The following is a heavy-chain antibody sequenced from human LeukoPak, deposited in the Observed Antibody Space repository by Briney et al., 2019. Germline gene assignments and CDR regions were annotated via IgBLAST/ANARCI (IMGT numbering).Heavy chain of an antibody. CDR3: ARVRAVSMATRWYMDV. J-gene: IGHJ6*03. CDR1: GGSISSGSYY. V-gene: IGHV4-61*02. D-gene: IGHD5-12*01. CDR2: IYTSGST. Sequence: SETLSLTCTVSGGSISSGSYYWSWIRQPAGKGLEWIGRIYTSGSTNYNPSLKSRVTISVDTSKNQFSLKLSSVTAADTAVYYCARVRAVSMATRWYMDVWGKGTTVTVSS.